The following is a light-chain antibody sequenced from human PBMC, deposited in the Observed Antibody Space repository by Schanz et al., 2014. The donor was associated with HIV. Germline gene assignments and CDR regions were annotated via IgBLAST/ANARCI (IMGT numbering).Light chain of an antibody. CDR3: QQYHSAPFT. V-gene: IGKV3-15*01. J-gene: IGKJ4*01. CDR1: QSVDSD. CDR2: TAS. Sequence: EIVLTQSPATLSVSPGESATLSCRASQSVDSDLAWSQQKPGQAPRLLIYTASTRAIGTPARFSGSGSGTEFTLTISSLQAEDVAGYYCQQYHSAPFTCGGGTKVELK.